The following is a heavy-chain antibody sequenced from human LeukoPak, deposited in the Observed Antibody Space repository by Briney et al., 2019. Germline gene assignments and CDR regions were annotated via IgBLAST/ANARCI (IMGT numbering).Heavy chain of an antibody. J-gene: IGHJ4*02. Sequence: PSETLSLTCTVSGGSISSGGYYWSWIRQHQGKGLEWIGYIYYSGSTYYNPSLKSRVAISVDTSKNQFSLKLSSVTAADTAVYYCARCKTTYYYDSSGYYYPFDYWGQGTLVTVS. CDR3: ARCKTTYYYDSSGYYYPFDY. CDR2: IYYSGST. CDR1: GGSISSGGYY. D-gene: IGHD3-22*01. V-gene: IGHV4-31*03.